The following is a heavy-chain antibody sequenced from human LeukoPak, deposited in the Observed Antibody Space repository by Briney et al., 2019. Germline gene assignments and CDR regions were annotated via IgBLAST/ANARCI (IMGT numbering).Heavy chain of an antibody. V-gene: IGHV3-21*01. J-gene: IGHJ4*02. Sequence: GGSLRLSCAASGFPFSSYWMHWARPAPGKGLEWVSSIISSSSYIYYADSVKGRFTISRDNSKNSLYLQMNSLRAEDTAVYYCARAGGWGYSSSSGYYFDYWGQGTLVTVSS. CDR2: IISSSSYI. D-gene: IGHD6-6*01. CDR3: ARAGGWGYSSSSGYYFDY. CDR1: GFPFSSYW.